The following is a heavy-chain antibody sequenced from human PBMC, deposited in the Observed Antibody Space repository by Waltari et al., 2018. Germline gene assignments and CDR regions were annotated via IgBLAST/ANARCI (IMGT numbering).Heavy chain of an antibody. J-gene: IGHJ4*02. CDR1: GLTVSSNY. V-gene: IGHV3-53*01. CDR3: ARTPLYSSGWYVYFDY. CDR2: IDAGGST. Sequence: EVQLVESGGGLIQPGGSLRLSCAASGLTVSSNYMSWVRQAPGKGLEWVSVIDAGGSTYDADPVKGRFTISRDNCKNTLYLQMNSLRAEDTAVYYCARTPLYSSGWYVYFDYWGQGTLVTVSS. D-gene: IGHD6-19*01.